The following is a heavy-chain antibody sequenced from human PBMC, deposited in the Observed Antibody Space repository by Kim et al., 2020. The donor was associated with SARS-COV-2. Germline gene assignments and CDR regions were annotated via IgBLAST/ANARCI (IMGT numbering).Heavy chain of an antibody. D-gene: IGHD3-10*01. CDR3: AREELLWFGESRMYFDY. Sequence: ASVKVSCKASGYTFTSYGISWVRQAPGQGLEWMGWISAYNGNTNYAQKLQGRVTMTTDTSTSTAYMELRSLRSDDTAVYYCAREELLWFGESRMYFDYWGQGTLVTVSS. V-gene: IGHV1-18*01. CDR1: GYTFTSYG. CDR2: ISAYNGNT. J-gene: IGHJ4*02.